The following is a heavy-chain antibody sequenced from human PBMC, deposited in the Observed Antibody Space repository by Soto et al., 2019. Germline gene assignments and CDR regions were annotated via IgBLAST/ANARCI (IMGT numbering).Heavy chain of an antibody. CDR2: ISGSGGST. CDR1: GFTFSSYW. D-gene: IGHD4-17*01. CDR3: AKVYSDYGDYGLFDY. V-gene: IGHV3-23*01. Sequence: GGSLRLSCAASGFTFSSYWMHWVRQAPGKGLEWVSAISGSGGSTYYADSVKGRFTISRDNSKNTLYLQMNSLRAEDTAVYYCAKVYSDYGDYGLFDYWGQGTLVTVSS. J-gene: IGHJ4*02.